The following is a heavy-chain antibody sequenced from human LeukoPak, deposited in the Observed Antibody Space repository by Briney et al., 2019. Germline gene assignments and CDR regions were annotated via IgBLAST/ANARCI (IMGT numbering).Heavy chain of an antibody. V-gene: IGHV3-11*01. D-gene: IGHD2-15*01. CDR2: ISSGSRYT. J-gene: IGHJ6*02. Sequence: GGSLTLPCELSGLPLSVFYISWVRPRAPRVLDWLTYISSGSRYTLYADLVGGRFTVSRDDAQNLLFLQMSSLIDDKTAVYFCTSDRDCAGNYCSNAHGLDFWGQGTPVSVSS. CDR1: GLPLSVFY. CDR3: TSDRDCAGNYCSNAHGLDF.